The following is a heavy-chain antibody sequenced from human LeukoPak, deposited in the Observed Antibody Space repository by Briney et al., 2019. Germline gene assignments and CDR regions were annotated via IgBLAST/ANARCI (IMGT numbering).Heavy chain of an antibody. CDR3: ANGPWTTVTTWANYFDY. D-gene: IGHD4-17*01. CDR1: GFTFSSYS. J-gene: IGHJ4*02. Sequence: PGGSLRLSCAAPGFTFSSYSMNWVRQAPGKGLEWVSSISSSSSYIYYADSVKGRFTISRDNAKNSLYLQMNSLRAEDTAVYYCANGPWTTVTTWANYFDYWGQGTLVTVSS. CDR2: ISSSSSYI. V-gene: IGHV3-21*04.